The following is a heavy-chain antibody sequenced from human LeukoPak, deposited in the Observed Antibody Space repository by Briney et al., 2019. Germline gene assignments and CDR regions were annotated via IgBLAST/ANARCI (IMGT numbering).Heavy chain of an antibody. V-gene: IGHV1-46*04. J-gene: IGHJ5*02. CDR3: ARDLVQLERRGWFDP. Sequence: GASVKVSCKASGYSFTSYYMHWVRHAPGQGLEWMGIINPSGGSTSYAQKLQGRVTMTRDTSTSTVYMELSSLRSEDTAVYYCARDLVQLERRGWFDPWGQGTLVTVSS. CDR2: INPSGGST. D-gene: IGHD1-1*01. CDR1: GYSFTSYY.